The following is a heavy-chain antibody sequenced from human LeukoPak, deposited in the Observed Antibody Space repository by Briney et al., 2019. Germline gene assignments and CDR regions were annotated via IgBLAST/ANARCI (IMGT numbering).Heavy chain of an antibody. D-gene: IGHD3-22*01. CDR3: ATLALSYYYDSSGYYSTHFGY. V-gene: IGHV4-39*01. CDR2: VYYSGST. Sequence: SETLSLTCAVSGGSISSSIYYWGWLRPPPGKGREWVGSVYYSGSTYYNPSLKSRVTITVHTSKNQFSLKLSSVTAADTAVYYCATLALSYYYDSSGYYSTHFGYWGQGTLVTVSS. CDR1: GGSISSSIYY. J-gene: IGHJ4*02.